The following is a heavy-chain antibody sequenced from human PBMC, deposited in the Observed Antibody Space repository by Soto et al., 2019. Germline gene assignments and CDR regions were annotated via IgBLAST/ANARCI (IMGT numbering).Heavy chain of an antibody. CDR2: INPNSGGT. D-gene: IGHD4-17*01. CDR1: GYTFTGYY. V-gene: IGHV1-2*04. J-gene: IGHJ4*02. CDR3: ARAVADYGDYSRIEIPYYFDY. Sequence: ASVKVSCKASGYTFTGYYMHWVRQAPGQGLEWMGWINPNSGGTNYAQKFQGWVTMTRDTSISTAYMELSRLRSDDTAVYYCARAVADYGDYSRIEIPYYFDYWGQGTLVTVSS.